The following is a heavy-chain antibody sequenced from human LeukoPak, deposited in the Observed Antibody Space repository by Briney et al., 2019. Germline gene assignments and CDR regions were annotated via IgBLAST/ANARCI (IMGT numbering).Heavy chain of an antibody. CDR1: GGSFSVYY. V-gene: IGHV4-34*01. J-gene: IGHJ4*02. D-gene: IGHD3-22*01. CDR3: ARVPYYDSSEADY. CDR2: INHSGST. Sequence: SETLSLTCAVYGGSFSVYYWSWIRQPPGKGLEWIGEINHSGSTNYNPSLKSRVTISVDTSKNQFSLKLSSVTAADTAVYYCARVPYYDSSEADYWGQGTLVTVSS.